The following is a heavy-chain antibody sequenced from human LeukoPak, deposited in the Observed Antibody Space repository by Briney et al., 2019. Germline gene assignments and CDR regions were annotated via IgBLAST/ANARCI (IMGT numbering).Heavy chain of an antibody. D-gene: IGHD1-26*01. CDR1: GFTFSNTW. J-gene: IGHJ4*02. CDR2: IKSKTEGETI. V-gene: IGHV3-15*01. Sequence: GGSLRLSCAASGFTFSNTWMSWVRQAPGKGLEWVARIKSKTEGETIDYSAPVKGRFTISRDDSKNTLYLQMNTLKTEDTAVYYCARYGPYSGSVDWGQGTLVTVSS. CDR3: ARYGPYSGSVD.